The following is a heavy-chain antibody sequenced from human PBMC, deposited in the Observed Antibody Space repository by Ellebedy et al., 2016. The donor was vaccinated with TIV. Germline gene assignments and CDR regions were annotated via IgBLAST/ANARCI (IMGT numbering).Heavy chain of an antibody. CDR3: TRRFDIVTGSYPRGYYGLDI. Sequence: AASVKVSCKASGYTFTTYAIHWARQAPGERPEWMGWINAGIGNTKYSENFQDRVTITTDTSASTAYMELRSLRSEDTAVYYCTRRFDIVTGSYPRGYYGLDIWGQGTTVTVSS. CDR2: INAGIGNT. CDR1: GYTFTTYA. V-gene: IGHV1-3*01. J-gene: IGHJ6*02. D-gene: IGHD3-9*01.